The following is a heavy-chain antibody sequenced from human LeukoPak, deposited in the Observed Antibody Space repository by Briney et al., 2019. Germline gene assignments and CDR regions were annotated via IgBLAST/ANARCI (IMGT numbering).Heavy chain of an antibody. Sequence: SCKASGGTFSSYAMHWVRQAPGKGLEWVAVISYDGSNKYYADSVKGRFTISRDNSKNTLYLQMNSLRAEDTAVYYCARDLDDILTSLYYYGMDVWGQGTTVTVSS. CDR3: ARDLDDILTSLYYYGMDV. CDR2: ISYDGSNK. V-gene: IGHV3-30-3*01. J-gene: IGHJ6*02. D-gene: IGHD3-9*01. CDR1: GGTFSSYA.